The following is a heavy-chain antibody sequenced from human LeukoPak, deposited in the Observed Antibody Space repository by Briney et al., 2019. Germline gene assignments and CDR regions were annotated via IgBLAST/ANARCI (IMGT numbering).Heavy chain of an antibody. J-gene: IGHJ4*02. D-gene: IGHD4-17*01. Sequence: SQTLSLTCTVSGGSISSGGYYWSWIRQHPGKGLEWIGYIYYSGSTYYNPSLKSRVTISADTSKNQFSLKLSSVTAADTAVYYCAGDDYGKGFDYWGQGTLVTVSS. CDR3: AGDDYGKGFDY. CDR2: IYYSGST. V-gene: IGHV4-31*03. CDR1: GGSISSGGYY.